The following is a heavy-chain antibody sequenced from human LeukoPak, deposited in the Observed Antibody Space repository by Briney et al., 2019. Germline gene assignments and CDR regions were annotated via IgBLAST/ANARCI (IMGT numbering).Heavy chain of an antibody. V-gene: IGHV4-30-2*01. J-gene: IGHJ5*02. Sequence: PSETLSLTCTVSGGSISSGGYYWSWIRQPPGKGLEWIGYIYHSGSTYYNPSLKSRVTISVDRSKNQFSLKLSSVTAADTAVYYCARREVVPAAIGKHNWFDPWGQGTLVTVSS. CDR3: ARREVVPAAIGKHNWFDP. D-gene: IGHD2-2*01. CDR1: GGSISSGGYY. CDR2: IYHSGST.